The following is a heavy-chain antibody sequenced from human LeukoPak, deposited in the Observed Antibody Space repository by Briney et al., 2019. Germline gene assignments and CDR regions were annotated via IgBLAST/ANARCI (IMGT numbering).Heavy chain of an antibody. D-gene: IGHD2-21*01. CDR2: IRYDGTNK. V-gene: IGHV3-30*02. CDR1: GFTFSTYG. Sequence: GGSLRLSCAASGFTFSTYGMHWVRQAPGKGLEWVAFIRYDGTNKYYADSVKGRFTISRDNSKNTLYLQMNSLRVEDTAVYYCAPRVVAITAPFDYWGQGTLVTVSS. J-gene: IGHJ4*02. CDR3: APRVVAITAPFDY.